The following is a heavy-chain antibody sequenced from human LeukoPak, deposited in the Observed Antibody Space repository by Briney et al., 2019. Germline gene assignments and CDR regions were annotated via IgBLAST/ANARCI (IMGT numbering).Heavy chain of an antibody. Sequence: SETLSLTCAVSGYSISSGYYWGWIRQPPGKGLEWIGSIYHSGSTYYNPSLKSRVTISVDTSKNQFSLKPSSVTAADTAVYYCATTCCYSSKPKWDYYYYMDVWGKGTTVTVSS. J-gene: IGHJ6*03. CDR1: GYSISSGYY. CDR3: ATTCCYSSKPKWDYYYYMDV. CDR2: IYHSGST. V-gene: IGHV4-38-2*01. D-gene: IGHD2-2*02.